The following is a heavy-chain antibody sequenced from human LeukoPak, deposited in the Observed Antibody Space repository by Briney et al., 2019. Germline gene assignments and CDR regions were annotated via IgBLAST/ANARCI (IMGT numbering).Heavy chain of an antibody. D-gene: IGHD1-1*01. J-gene: IGHJ4*02. CDR1: RGSISSAGYY. CDR2: VYTSGRT. V-gene: IGHV4-61*02. Sequence: PSETLSLTCTVSRGSISSAGYYWRWIRQPAGKGLEWIGRVYTSGRTNYIPSLKSRVTISLDTSNKQFTLKLSAVTAADTAVYYCARGSNWNSYDYWGQGTLVTVSS. CDR3: ARGSNWNSYDY.